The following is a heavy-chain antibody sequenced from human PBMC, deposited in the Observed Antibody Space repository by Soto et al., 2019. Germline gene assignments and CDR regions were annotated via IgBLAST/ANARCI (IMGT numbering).Heavy chain of an antibody. D-gene: IGHD3-3*01. V-gene: IGHV3-7*01. CDR2: IKQDGSKK. CDR3: ARSDFWSGYFYYYGMDV. Sequence: GGSLRLSCAASGFTFSSYWMSWVRQAPGKGLEWVANIKQDGSKKYYVDSVKGRFTISRDNAKNSLYLQMNSLRAEDTAYYYCARSDFWSGYFYYYGMDVWGQGTTVTVSS. CDR1: GFTFSSYW. J-gene: IGHJ6*02.